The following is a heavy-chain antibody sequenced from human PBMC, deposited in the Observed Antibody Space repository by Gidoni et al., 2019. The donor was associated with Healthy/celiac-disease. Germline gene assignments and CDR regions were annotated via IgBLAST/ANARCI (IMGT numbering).Heavy chain of an antibody. D-gene: IGHD5-12*01. CDR3: ARDLGYSGYPAGSDY. J-gene: IGHJ4*02. V-gene: IGHV4-30-4*01. Sequence: QVQLQESGPGLVKPSQTLSLPCTVSGGSISSGDYYWSWIRQPPGKGLEWIGYIYYSGSTYYNPSLKSRVTISVDTSKNQFSLKLSSVTAADTAVYYCARDLGYSGYPAGSDYWGQGTLVTVSS. CDR1: GGSISSGDYY. CDR2: IYYSGST.